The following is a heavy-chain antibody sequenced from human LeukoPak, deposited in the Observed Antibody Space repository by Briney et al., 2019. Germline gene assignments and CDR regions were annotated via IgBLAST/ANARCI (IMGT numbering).Heavy chain of an antibody. Sequence: PGGSLRLSCAASRFTFSDYYMSWIRQAPGKGLEWVSYISSSGSTIYYADSVKGRFTISRDNAKNSLYLQMNSLRAEDTAVYYCASEIWFGELGDYYFDYWGQGTLVTVSS. CDR1: RFTFSDYY. J-gene: IGHJ4*02. CDR3: ASEIWFGELGDYYFDY. V-gene: IGHV3-11*01. CDR2: ISSSGSTI. D-gene: IGHD3-10*01.